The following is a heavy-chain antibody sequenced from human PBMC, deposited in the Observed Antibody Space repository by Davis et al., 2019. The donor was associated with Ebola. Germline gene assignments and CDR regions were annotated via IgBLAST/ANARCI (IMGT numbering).Heavy chain of an antibody. CDR1: GGSISTYY. Sequence: PSETLSLTCTVSGGSISTYYWSWIRQPPGKGLEYIGYISYSGSTMYSPSLTSRLTISVDKSKNQFSLKLSSVTAADTAVYYCARVLVPGRWFDPWGQGTLVTVSS. J-gene: IGHJ5*02. CDR2: ISYSGST. D-gene: IGHD2-2*01. CDR3: ARVLVPGRWFDP. V-gene: IGHV4-59*12.